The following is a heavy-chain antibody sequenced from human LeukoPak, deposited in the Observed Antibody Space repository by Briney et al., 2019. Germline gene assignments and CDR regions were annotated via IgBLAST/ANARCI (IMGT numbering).Heavy chain of an antibody. J-gene: IGHJ4*02. Sequence: ASVKVSCKASGYTFTNYTLNWVRQAPGQGLEWMGWIDTNTGNPTYAQGFIGRFVFSLDTSVSTAYLQISSLKAEDTAVYYCARDRSSGSGSYYVYWGQGTLVTVSS. CDR1: GYTFTNYT. CDR2: IDTNTGNP. CDR3: ARDRSSGSGSYYVY. D-gene: IGHD3-10*01. V-gene: IGHV7-4-1*02.